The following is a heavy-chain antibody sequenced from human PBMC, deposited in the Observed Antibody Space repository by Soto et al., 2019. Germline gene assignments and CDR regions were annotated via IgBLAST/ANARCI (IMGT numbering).Heavy chain of an antibody. CDR1: GYTFTNYG. V-gene: IGHV1-18*01. D-gene: IGHD3-16*01. J-gene: IGHJ6*02. Sequence: ASVKVSCKASGYTFTNYGISWVRQAPGQGLEWIGWISAYNGKIDYAQKVQGRITMTTDTSTSTAFMELRSLRSDDTAVYYCARETIPQMYYYGTDVWGQGITVTVSS. CDR2: ISAYNGKI. CDR3: ARETIPQMYYYGTDV.